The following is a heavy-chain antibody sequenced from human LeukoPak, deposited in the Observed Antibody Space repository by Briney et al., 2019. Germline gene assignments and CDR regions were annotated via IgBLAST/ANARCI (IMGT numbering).Heavy chain of an antibody. CDR2: ISYDGSNK. D-gene: IGHD2-21*02. V-gene: IGHV3-30-3*01. CDR3: ARAPLVVTAIPYYFDY. Sequence: PGGSLRLSCAASGFTFSSYAMHWVRQAPGKGLEWVAVISYDGSNKYYADSVKGRFTISRDNSKNTLYLQMNSLRAEDTAVYYCARAPLVVTAIPYYFDYWGQGTLVTVSS. J-gene: IGHJ4*02. CDR1: GFTFSSYA.